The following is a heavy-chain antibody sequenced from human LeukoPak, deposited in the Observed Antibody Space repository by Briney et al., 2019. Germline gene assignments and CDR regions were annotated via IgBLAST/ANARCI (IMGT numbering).Heavy chain of an antibody. CDR2: ISSSGSTI. D-gene: IGHD2-15*01. CDR1: GFTFSDYY. V-gene: IGHV3-11*01. CDR3: ARSLVVARNYDAFDI. Sequence: GGSLRLSCAASGFTFSDYYMSWIRQAPGKGLEWVSYISSSGSTIYYADSVKGRFTISRDNAKNSLYLQMNSLRAEDTAVYYCARSLVVARNYDAFDIWGQGTMVTVSS. J-gene: IGHJ3*02.